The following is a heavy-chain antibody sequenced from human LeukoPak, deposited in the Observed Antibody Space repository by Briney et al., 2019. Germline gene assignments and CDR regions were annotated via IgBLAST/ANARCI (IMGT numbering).Heavy chain of an antibody. CDR3: ARHGTTYYYDSSGYHYDY. V-gene: IGHV4-59*08. Sequence: KSSETLSLTCTVSGGSISSYYWSWIRQPPGKGLEWIGHIYYSGSTNYNPSLKSRVTISVDTSKNQFSLKLSSVTAADTAVYYCARHGTTYYYDSSGYHYDYWGQGTLVTVSS. J-gene: IGHJ4*02. CDR2: IYYSGST. CDR1: GGSISSYY. D-gene: IGHD3-22*01.